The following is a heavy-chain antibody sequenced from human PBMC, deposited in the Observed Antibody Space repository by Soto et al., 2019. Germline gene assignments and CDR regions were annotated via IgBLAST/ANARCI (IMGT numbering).Heavy chain of an antibody. D-gene: IGHD1-26*01. V-gene: IGHV1-18*01. CDR3: ARWSAIVGGAEALDI. Sequence: QVQLVQSGAEVNKPGASVRVSCKTSGYTFINYGITWVRQAPGQGLEWMGWLSAYNGDTSSSEKLQDRFTMTTDTSTNTVYMDLRSLRSDDTAVYYCARWSAIVGGAEALDIWGQGTMVIVSS. CDR2: LSAYNGDT. J-gene: IGHJ3*02. CDR1: GYTFINYG.